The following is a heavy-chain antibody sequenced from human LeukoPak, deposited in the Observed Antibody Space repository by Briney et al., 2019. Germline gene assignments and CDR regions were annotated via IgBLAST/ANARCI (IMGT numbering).Heavy chain of an antibody. Sequence: SQTLSFTCTVSGGSISSGDYYWRWIRQPPGKGLGWIGYIYYSGSTYYNPSLKRRVTISVDPSKNQYALKLSSVTAADTAVYYCARAHIQQLVGWFDPWGQGTLVTVSS. J-gene: IGHJ5*02. CDR1: GGSISSGDYY. CDR3: ARAHIQQLVGWFDP. CDR2: IYYSGST. D-gene: IGHD6-13*01. V-gene: IGHV4-30-4*08.